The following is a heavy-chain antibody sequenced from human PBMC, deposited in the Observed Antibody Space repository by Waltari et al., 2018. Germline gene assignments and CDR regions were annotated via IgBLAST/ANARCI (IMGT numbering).Heavy chain of an antibody. CDR1: GFTFSSYA. J-gene: IGHJ3*02. CDR3: ARVRASPAAIRAFDI. D-gene: IGHD2-2*01. CDR2: ISDDGSNK. Sequence: QVQLVESGGGVVQPGRSLRLSCAASGFTFSSYAMHWVRQAPGKGLEWVAVISDDGSNKYYADSVKGRFTISRDNSKNTLYLQMNSLRAEDTAVYYCARVRASPAAIRAFDIWGQGTMVTVSS. V-gene: IGHV3-30-3*01.